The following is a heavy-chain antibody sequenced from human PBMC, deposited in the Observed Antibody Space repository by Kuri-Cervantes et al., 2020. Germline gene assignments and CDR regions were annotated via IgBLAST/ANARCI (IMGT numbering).Heavy chain of an antibody. CDR1: RGTFSSYA. Sequence: SVKVSCKPSRGTFSSYAISWVRPAPGQGLECVGGIIPIIGIANYAQKVQGRVTITADESTSTAYMELSSLRSEDTAVYYCARSVAADFRLPNVMDVWGQGTMVTVSS. D-gene: IGHD6-13*01. CDR2: IIPIIGIA. CDR3: ARSVAADFRLPNVMDV. J-gene: IGHJ6*02. V-gene: IGHV1-69*10.